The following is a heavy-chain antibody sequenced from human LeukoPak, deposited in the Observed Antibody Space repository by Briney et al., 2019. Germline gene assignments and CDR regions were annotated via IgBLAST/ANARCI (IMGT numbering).Heavy chain of an antibody. D-gene: IGHD3-22*01. CDR1: GGSISSSYF. J-gene: IGHJ2*01. CDR3: ARRKPGYDRGYYWYFDL. CDR2: IYYNDNT. V-gene: IGHV4-39*07. Sequence: SETLSLTCTVSGGSISSSYFWGWIRQPPGKGLEWIGSIYYNDNTYYNPSLKSGVTISLDTSKNQFSLKLSSVTAADTAVYYCARRKPGYDRGYYWYFDLWGRGTLVTVSS.